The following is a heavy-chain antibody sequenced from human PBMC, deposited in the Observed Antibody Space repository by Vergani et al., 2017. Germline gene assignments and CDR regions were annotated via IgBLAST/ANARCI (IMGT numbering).Heavy chain of an antibody. CDR2: INHSGST. V-gene: IGHV4-34*01. CDR1: GGSFSGYY. J-gene: IGHJ4*02. CDR3: ARGPVGTMVRGVFDY. Sequence: QVQLQQWGAGLLKPSETLSLTCAVYGGSFSGYYWSWIRHPPGKGLEWIGEINHSGSTNYNPSLKSRVTISVDTSKNQFSLKLSSVTAADTAVYYCARGPVGTMVRGVFDYWGQGTLVTVSS. D-gene: IGHD3-10*01.